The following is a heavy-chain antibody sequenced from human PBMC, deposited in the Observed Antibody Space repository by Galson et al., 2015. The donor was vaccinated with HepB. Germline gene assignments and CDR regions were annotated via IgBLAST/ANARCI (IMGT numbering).Heavy chain of an antibody. CDR1: GYSFRNYW. Sequence: QSGAEVKKPGESLKISCKASGYSFRNYWIGWVRQMPGKGLECMGIIYPGDSETRYSPSFQGQVTLSADKSTTTAYLQWSSLKASDTAMYYCARLGHEGYHYYGMDVWGRGTPVTVSS. D-gene: IGHD2-2*01. CDR2: IYPGDSET. V-gene: IGHV5-51*01. J-gene: IGHJ6*02. CDR3: ARLGHEGYHYYGMDV.